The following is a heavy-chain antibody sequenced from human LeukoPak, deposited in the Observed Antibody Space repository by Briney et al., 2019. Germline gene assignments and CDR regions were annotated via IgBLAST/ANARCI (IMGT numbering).Heavy chain of an antibody. CDR1: GFTFSSYW. Sequence: GGSLRLSCAASGFTFSSYWMHWVRQAPGKGLVWVSRINSDGSSTSYADSVKGRFTISRDNAKNSLYLQMNSLRPEDTAVYYCARDRRYSGYDAFDYWGQGTLVTVSS. CDR3: ARDRRYSGYDAFDY. V-gene: IGHV3-74*01. J-gene: IGHJ4*02. D-gene: IGHD5-12*01. CDR2: INSDGSST.